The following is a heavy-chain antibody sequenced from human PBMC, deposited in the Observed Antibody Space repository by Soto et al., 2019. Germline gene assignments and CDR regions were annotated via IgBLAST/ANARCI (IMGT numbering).Heavy chain of an antibody. CDR3: ARDRCSSTSCYSPYYMDV. Sequence: SSETLSLTCTVSGGSISSGGYYWSWIRQHPGKGLEWIGYIYYSGSTYYNPSLKSRVTISVDTSKNQFSLKLSSVTAADTAVYYCARDRCSSTSCYSPYYMDVWGKGTTVTVSS. D-gene: IGHD2-2*01. CDR2: IYYSGST. J-gene: IGHJ6*03. CDR1: GGSISSGGYY. V-gene: IGHV4-31*03.